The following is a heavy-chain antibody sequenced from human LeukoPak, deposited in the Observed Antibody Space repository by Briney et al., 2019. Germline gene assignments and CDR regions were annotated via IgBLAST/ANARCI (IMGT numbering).Heavy chain of an antibody. Sequence: GASLKISCKGSGYSFTSYWIGWVRQLPGKGLEWMGIIYPGDSDTRYSPSFQGQVTISADKSISTAYLQWSSLKASDTAMYYCARRIAAGFYGMDVWGQGTTVTVSS. CDR3: ARRIAAGFYGMDV. CDR1: GYSFTSYW. J-gene: IGHJ6*02. CDR2: IYPGDSDT. D-gene: IGHD2-21*01. V-gene: IGHV5-51*01.